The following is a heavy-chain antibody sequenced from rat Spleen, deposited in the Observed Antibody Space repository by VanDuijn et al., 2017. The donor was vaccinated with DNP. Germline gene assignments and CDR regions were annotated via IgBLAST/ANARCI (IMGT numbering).Heavy chain of an antibody. CDR3: ATHLHTYLGSYFDY. D-gene: IGHD2-1*01. Sequence: EVEVGEGGGGLVQPGRSLKLSCAASGFTFSNYAMAWVRQAPTKGLEWVASISPSGRSTYYRDSVKGQFTISRDNAQNTLYLQVDSLRSEDTATDYCATHLHTYLGSYFDYWGQGVMVTVSS. CDR2: ISPSGRST. V-gene: IGHV5S13*01. CDR1: GFTFSNYA. J-gene: IGHJ2*01.